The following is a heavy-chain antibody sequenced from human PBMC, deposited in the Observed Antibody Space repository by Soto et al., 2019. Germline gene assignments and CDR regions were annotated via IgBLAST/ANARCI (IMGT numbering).Heavy chain of an antibody. CDR1: SDSISSSYG. J-gene: IGHJ6*03. CDR3: ARTRGLLTYYYYMDV. D-gene: IGHD4-17*01. V-gene: IGHV4-4*02. CDR2: ISSSGST. Sequence: PSETLSLTCAVSSDSISSSYGWSWVRQSPGKGLEWIGEISSSGSTNYNPSLKSRVTISVDRSKSQFSLKLSSVTAADTAVYYCARTRGLLTYYYYMDVWGKGTTVTVSS.